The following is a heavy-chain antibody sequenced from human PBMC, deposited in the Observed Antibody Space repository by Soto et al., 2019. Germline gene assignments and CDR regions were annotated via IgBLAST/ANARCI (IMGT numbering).Heavy chain of an antibody. D-gene: IGHD3-10*01. CDR3: ASDSGYGSGSSVNHYLGY. J-gene: IGHJ4*01. Sequence: VGSLRLSCTASGFSLGSSWMSWVRHAPGKGLEWLATIKTDASEKKYVDSVRGRFTVSRDNAKNSLYLQMDSLRVEDTAVYYCASDSGYGSGSSVNHYLGYWGHGALVTVSS. V-gene: IGHV3-7*01. CDR1: GFSLGSSW. CDR2: IKTDASEK.